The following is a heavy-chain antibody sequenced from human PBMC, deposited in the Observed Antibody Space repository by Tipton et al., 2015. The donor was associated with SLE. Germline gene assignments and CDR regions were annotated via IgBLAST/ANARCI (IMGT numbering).Heavy chain of an antibody. D-gene: IGHD2-15*01. CDR3: ARVAPSEVFDY. CDR1: GESFLGYF. J-gene: IGHJ4*02. CDR2: SIHSGTT. V-gene: IGHV4-34*12. Sequence: LVQPSETLSLTCGVYGESFLGYFWTWIRQPPGKGLEWIGESIHSGTTNYNPSLKSRVSISVDTSKNQFSLKLSSVTAADTAVYYCARVAPSEVFDYWGQGTLVTVSS.